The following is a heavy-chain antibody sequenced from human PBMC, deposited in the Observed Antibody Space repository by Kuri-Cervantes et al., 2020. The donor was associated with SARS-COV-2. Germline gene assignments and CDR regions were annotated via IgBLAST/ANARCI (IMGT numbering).Heavy chain of an antibody. D-gene: IGHD3-10*01. CDR3: ARGRSARSLYGSGGDFDY. V-gene: IGHV4-61*02. CDR1: GGSISSGSYY. J-gene: IGHJ4*02. Sequence: LRLSCTVSGGSISSGSYYWSWIRQPAGKGLEWIGRIYTSGSTNYNPSLKSRVTISVDTSKNQFSLKLSSVTAADTAVYYCARGRSARSLYGSGGDFDYWGQGTLVTVSS. CDR2: IYTSGST.